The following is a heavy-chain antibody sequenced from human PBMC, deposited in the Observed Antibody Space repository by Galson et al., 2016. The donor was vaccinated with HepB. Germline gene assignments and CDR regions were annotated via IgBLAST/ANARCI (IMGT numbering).Heavy chain of an antibody. Sequence: SLRLSCAASGFTFDDYTMHWVRQAPGKGLVWVSLISSDGHRTYYADSVKGRFTISRDNSKNSLYLQMSSLRTEDSAVYYCAKDMNDRPFYYYPMDVWGQGTTVTVSS. CDR1: GFTFDDYT. J-gene: IGHJ6*02. CDR2: ISSDGHRT. V-gene: IGHV3-43*01. CDR3: AKDMNDRPFYYYPMDV. D-gene: IGHD3-22*01.